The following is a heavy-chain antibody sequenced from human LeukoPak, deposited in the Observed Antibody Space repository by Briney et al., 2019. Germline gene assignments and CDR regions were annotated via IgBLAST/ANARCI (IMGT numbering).Heavy chain of an antibody. Sequence: GASVKVSCKASGGTFSSYAISWVRQAPGQGLEWMGRIIPIFGTANYAQKFQGRVTITADESTSTAYMELSSRRSEDTAVYYCASDHHADPFVVVPAATYYYYSSLDVWGKGTTVTVSS. D-gene: IGHD2-2*01. CDR2: IIPIFGTA. J-gene: IGHJ6*03. V-gene: IGHV1-69*13. CDR1: GGTFSSYA. CDR3: ASDHHADPFVVVPAATYYYYSSLDV.